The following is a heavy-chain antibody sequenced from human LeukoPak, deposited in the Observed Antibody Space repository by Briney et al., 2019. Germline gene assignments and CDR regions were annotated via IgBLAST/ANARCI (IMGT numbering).Heavy chain of an antibody. CDR2: INPSDGST. CDR1: GDTLTTYY. V-gene: IGHV1-46*01. D-gene: IGHD2-15*01. J-gene: IGHJ3*02. Sequence: ASVKVSCKASGDTLTTYYMHWVRQAPGQGLEWMGIINPSDGSTSYAQRFQGRVTITRDMPTSTVYMELCSLTSEDTAVYYCAGGGKRWWGAFDIWGQGTMVTVSS. CDR3: AGGGKRWWGAFDI.